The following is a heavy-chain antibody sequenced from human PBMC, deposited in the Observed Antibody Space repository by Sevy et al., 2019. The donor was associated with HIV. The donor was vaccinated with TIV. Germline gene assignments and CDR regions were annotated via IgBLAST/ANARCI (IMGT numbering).Heavy chain of an antibody. CDR1: DGSFSGYY. CDR2: INESGIT. Sequence: SDTLSLTCAVHDGSFSGYYWNWIRQLPGKGLEWIGEINESGITYYNPSLKSRVTISVDTSKKQFSLKLNSLTAADTAVYFCARSPPVVVVPGAPSWFDPWGQGTLVTVSS. V-gene: IGHV4-34*01. D-gene: IGHD2-2*01. CDR3: ARSPPVVVVPGAPSWFDP. J-gene: IGHJ5*02.